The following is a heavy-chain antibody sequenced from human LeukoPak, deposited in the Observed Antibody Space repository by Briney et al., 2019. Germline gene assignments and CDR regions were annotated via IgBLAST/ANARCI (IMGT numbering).Heavy chain of an antibody. D-gene: IGHD3-3*01. CDR3: LSKMYYDLWSGYNGMEV. CDR2: IYYTGRT. Sequence: SETLSLTCTVSGGSISSGGYYWSWSRQPPGKGLEWIGNIYYTGRTYYNPSLKSRVTLSIDKSKNQFSLKVTSVTAADGAVYFCLSKMYYDLWSGYNGMEVWGQGTTVAVSS. J-gene: IGHJ6*02. V-gene: IGHV4-39*01. CDR1: GGSISSGGYY.